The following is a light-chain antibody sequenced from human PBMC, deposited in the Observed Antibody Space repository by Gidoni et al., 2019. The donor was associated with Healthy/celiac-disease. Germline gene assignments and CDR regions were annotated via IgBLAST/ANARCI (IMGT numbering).Light chain of an antibody. V-gene: IGKV3-15*01. J-gene: IGKJ1*01. CDR3: QQYNNWRT. Sequence: DIVLTQSPATRSVSPGERATLSCRASQSVSSNLAWSQQTPGQAPRVLIHGASTRATGSPARVSGSGSGTEFTLTISSLQSEECAVYYCQQYNNWRTCGQGTKVEIK. CDR1: QSVSSN. CDR2: GAS.